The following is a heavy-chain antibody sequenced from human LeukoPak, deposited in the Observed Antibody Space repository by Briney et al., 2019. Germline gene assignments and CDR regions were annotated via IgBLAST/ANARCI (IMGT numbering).Heavy chain of an antibody. J-gene: IGHJ4*02. CDR2: ISWNSGSI. Sequence: GGSLRLSCAAPGFTFDDYAMHWVRQAPGKGLEWVSGISWNSGSIGYADSVKGRFTISRDNAKNSLYLQMNSLRAEDTALYYCAKGAQNYYDSSDEWGQGTLVTVSS. CDR1: GFTFDDYA. CDR3: AKGAQNYYDSSDE. D-gene: IGHD3-22*01. V-gene: IGHV3-9*01.